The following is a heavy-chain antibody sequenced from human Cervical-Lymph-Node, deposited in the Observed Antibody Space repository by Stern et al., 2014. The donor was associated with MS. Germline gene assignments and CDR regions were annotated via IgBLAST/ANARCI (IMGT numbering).Heavy chain of an antibody. CDR3: AKDRNRGYSYGYSYGMDV. CDR1: GFTFGDYA. CDR2: IRWNSGSI. V-gene: IGHV3-9*01. J-gene: IGHJ6*02. D-gene: IGHD5-18*01. Sequence: EVQLVESGGGLVQPGRSLRLSCAASGFTFGDYAMHWVRQAPGKGLEWVSGIRWNSGSIGYADSVKGRFTISRDNAKNSLYLQMNSLRAEDTALYYCAKDRNRGYSYGYSYGMDVWGQGTTVTVSS.